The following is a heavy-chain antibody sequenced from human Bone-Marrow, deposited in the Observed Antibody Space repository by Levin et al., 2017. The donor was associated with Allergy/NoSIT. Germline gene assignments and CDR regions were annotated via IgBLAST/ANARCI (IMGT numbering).Heavy chain of an antibody. CDR1: GFTFDTSA. CDR2: ISGSGGTT. V-gene: IGHV3-23*01. J-gene: IGHJ4*02. D-gene: IGHD3-22*01. CDR3: AKEWEQNYFDSSGYQYVVWVGYDY. Sequence: HPGGSLRLSCAASGFTFDTSAMSWVRLVPGKGLQWVSAISGSGGTTYYADSVKGRFTISRDNSKNTLYLQMNSLRAEDTAVYYCAKEWEQNYFDSSGYQYVVWVGYDYWGQGMLVTVSS.